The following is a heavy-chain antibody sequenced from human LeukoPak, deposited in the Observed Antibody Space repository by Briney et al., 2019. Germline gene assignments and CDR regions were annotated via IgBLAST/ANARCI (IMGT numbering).Heavy chain of an antibody. CDR3: ARSRDVNPNWFDP. Sequence: PSETLSLTCTVSGGSISSSSYYWGWIRQPPGKGLERIGSIYYSGSTYYNPSLKSRVTISVDTSKNQFSLKLSSVTAADTAVYYCARSRDVNPNWFDPWGQGTLVTVSS. CDR1: GGSISSSSYY. CDR2: IYYSGST. D-gene: IGHD1-14*01. V-gene: IGHV4-39*01. J-gene: IGHJ5*02.